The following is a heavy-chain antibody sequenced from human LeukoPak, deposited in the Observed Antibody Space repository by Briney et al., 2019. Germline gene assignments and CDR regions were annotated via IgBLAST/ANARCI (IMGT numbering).Heavy chain of an antibody. J-gene: IGHJ3*02. V-gene: IGHV4-34*01. Sequence: PSETLSLTCVVYGGSFSGYYWSWIRQPPGKGLEWIGEINHSGNTNYNPSVKSRVTISVDTSKNQFALKLSSVTAADTAVYFCARRVRGVNDAFDIWGQGTIVTVSS. D-gene: IGHD3-10*01. CDR2: INHSGNT. CDR1: GGSFSGYY. CDR3: ARRVRGVNDAFDI.